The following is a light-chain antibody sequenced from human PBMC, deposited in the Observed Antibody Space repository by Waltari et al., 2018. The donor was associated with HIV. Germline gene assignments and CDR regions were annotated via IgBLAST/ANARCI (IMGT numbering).Light chain of an antibody. CDR3: CSYAGSYTYV. CDR2: DVN. CDR1: SSAVGGSNY. V-gene: IGLV2-11*01. Sequence: QSALTQPRSVSGSPGQSVTISCPGTSSAVGGSNYVSWYQQHPGKAPRLMIYDVNRRPSGVPGRFSGSKSGNTASLTISGLQAEDEADYYCCSYAGSYTYVFGTGTEVTVL. J-gene: IGLJ1*01.